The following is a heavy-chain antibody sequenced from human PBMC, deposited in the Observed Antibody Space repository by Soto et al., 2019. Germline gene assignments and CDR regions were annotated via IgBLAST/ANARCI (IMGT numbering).Heavy chain of an antibody. CDR1: GFSFNNFA. J-gene: IGHJ4*02. V-gene: IGHV3-23*01. CDR3: AKHDSSVTSWFDF. CDR2: ISGSGGTT. Sequence: EVRLLQSRGGLEQPGGPLRLSCAASGFSFNNFAMSWVRLAPGRGLEWVSGISGSGGTTYYADSVKGRITISRDNSKNTLYLQINSLRAEHTALYYCAKHDSSVTSWFDFWGQGTLVTVSS. D-gene: IGHD3-22*01.